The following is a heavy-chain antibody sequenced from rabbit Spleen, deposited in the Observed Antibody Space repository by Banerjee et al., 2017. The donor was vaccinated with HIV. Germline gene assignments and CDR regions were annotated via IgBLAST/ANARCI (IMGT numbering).Heavy chain of an antibody. CDR1: GFDFSSYG. CDR2: IDPVFGIT. CDR3: VREVAAKFNL. D-gene: IGHD4-1*01. Sequence: QQVEESGGGLVQPGGSLKLSCKASGFDFSSYGVSWVRQVPGKGLEWIGYIDPVFGITYYANWVNGRFTISRDNAQNTLFLQLNSLTAADTATYFCVREVAAKFNLWGQGTLVTVS. J-gene: IGHJ4*01. V-gene: IGHV1S7*01.